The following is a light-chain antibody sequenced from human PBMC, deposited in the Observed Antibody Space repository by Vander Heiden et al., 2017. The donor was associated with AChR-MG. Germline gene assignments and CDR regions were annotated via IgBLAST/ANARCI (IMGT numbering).Light chain of an antibody. CDR3: AAWDDSLNGVL. V-gene: IGLV1-44*01. CDR1: SSHIGSNT. Sequence: TISCSGSSSHIGSNTVNWYQQLPGTAPKLLIYSNHQRPSRVPDRFSGSKSGTSASLAISGLQAEDEADYYCAAWDDSLNGVLFGGGTKLTVL. J-gene: IGLJ2*01. CDR2: SNH.